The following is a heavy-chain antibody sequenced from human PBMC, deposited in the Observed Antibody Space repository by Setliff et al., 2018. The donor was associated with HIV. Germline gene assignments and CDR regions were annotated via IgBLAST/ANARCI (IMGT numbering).Heavy chain of an antibody. J-gene: IGHJ5*02. V-gene: IGHV4-39*01. Sequence: PSETLSRTCSVSGVSINRTDHYWGWIRQSPWKRLEWIGSVSQSGSTYYNPSLKSRITISVDRSKNLFSLKLISVTAADQGVYYCARVPVAGANWFDPWGLGTLVTVSS. D-gene: IGHD2-21*01. CDR3: ARVPVAGANWFDP. CDR1: GVSINRTDHY. CDR2: VSQSGST.